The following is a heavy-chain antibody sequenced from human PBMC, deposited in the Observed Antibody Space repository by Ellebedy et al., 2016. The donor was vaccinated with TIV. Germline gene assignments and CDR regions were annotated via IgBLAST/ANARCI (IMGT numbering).Heavy chain of an antibody. J-gene: IGHJ6*04. V-gene: IGHV3-7*01. Sequence: GGSLRLXXAASGFTFSNYWMHWVRQAPGRGLEWVANIKQDESEKYYVDSVKGRFTISRDNAKNSLYLQMNSLRVEDTAVYYCGRAVDVWGKGTTVTVSS. CDR2: IKQDESEK. CDR3: GRAVDV. CDR1: GFTFSNYW.